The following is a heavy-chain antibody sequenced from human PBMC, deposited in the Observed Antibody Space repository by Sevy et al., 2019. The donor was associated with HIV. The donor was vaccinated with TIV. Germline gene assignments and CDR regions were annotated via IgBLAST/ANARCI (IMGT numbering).Heavy chain of an antibody. J-gene: IGHJ4*02. CDR1: GFTFSSYG. CDR3: AKEVRIVVVVAAGTAFDY. V-gene: IGHV3-30*18. CDR2: ISYDGSNK. D-gene: IGHD2-15*01. Sequence: GGSLRLSCAASGFTFSSYGMRWVRQAPGKGLEWVAVISYDGSNKYYADSVKGRFTISRDNSKNTLYLQMNSLRAEDTAVYYCAKEVRIVVVVAAGTAFDYWGQGTLVTVSS.